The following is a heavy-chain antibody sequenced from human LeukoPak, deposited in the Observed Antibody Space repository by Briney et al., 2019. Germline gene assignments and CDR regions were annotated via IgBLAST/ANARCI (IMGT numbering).Heavy chain of an antibody. Sequence: SVKVPCKASGRTFSSHAISWARQAPGQGLEWMGGTIPIFGTANYAQKFQGRVTITTDESTSTAYMELSSLRSEDTAVYYCAMSWSGSYYVYYDYWGQGTLVTVSS. CDR2: TIPIFGTA. V-gene: IGHV1-69*05. CDR3: AMSWSGSYYVYYDY. D-gene: IGHD1-26*01. J-gene: IGHJ4*02. CDR1: GRTFSSHA.